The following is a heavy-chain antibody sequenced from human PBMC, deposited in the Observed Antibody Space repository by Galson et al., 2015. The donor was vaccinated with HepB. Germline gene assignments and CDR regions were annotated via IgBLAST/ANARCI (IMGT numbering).Heavy chain of an antibody. D-gene: IGHD3-10*01. V-gene: IGHV1-69*10. Sequence: QSGAEVKKPGTSVKVSCKASGGTFSSYAISWVRQAPGQGLEWMGGIIPILGIANYAQKFQGRVTITADKSTSTAYMEPSSLRSEDTAVYYCAREGATMVQGVIKGGYFDYWGQGTLVTVSS. CDR2: IIPILGIA. CDR1: GGTFSSYA. J-gene: IGHJ4*02. CDR3: AREGATMVQGVIKGGYFDY.